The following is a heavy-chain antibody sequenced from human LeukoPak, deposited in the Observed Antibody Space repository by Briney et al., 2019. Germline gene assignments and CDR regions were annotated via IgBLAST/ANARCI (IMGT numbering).Heavy chain of an antibody. CDR1: GFTFSSYG. CDR2: ISYDGSNK. D-gene: IGHD3-22*01. CDR3: ASQFSSAYYSTFDY. V-gene: IGHV3-33*05. Sequence: GGSLRLSCAASGFTFSSYGMHWVRQAPGKGLEWVAVISYDGSNKYYADSVKGRFTISRDNSKNTLYLQMNSLRAEDTAVYYCASQFSSAYYSTFDYWGQGTLVTVSS. J-gene: IGHJ4*02.